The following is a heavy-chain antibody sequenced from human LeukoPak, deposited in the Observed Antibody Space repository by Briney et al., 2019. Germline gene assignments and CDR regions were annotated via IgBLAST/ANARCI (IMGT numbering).Heavy chain of an antibody. D-gene: IGHD3-22*01. CDR1: GGSFSGYY. CDR2: INHSGST. CDR3: ARGRHYYDSSGYYLRPRYYFDY. V-gene: IGHV4-34*01. J-gene: IGHJ4*02. Sequence: KTSETLSPTCAVYGGSFSGYYWSWIRQPPGKGLEWIGEINHSGSTNYNPSLKSRVTISVDTSKNQFSLKLSSVTAADTAVYYCARGRHYYDSSGYYLRPRYYFDYWAREPWSPSPQ.